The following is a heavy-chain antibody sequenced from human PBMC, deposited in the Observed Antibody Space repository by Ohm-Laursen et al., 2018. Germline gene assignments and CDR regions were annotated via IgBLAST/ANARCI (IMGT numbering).Heavy chain of an antibody. CDR1: GYTFSGYH. Sequence: GASVKVSCKASGYTFSGYHMHWVRQAPGQGLEWMGWINPNNDDTNYAQKFQGRVTMTRDTSISTAYMELSRLRSDDTAVYYCARGGTQSFGYWGQGTLVTVSS. CDR2: INPNNDDT. D-gene: IGHD1-1*01. CDR3: ARGGTQSFGY. J-gene: IGHJ4*02. V-gene: IGHV1-2*02.